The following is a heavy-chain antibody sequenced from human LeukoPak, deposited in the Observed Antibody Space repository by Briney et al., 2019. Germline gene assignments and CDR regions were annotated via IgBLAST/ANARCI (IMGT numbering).Heavy chain of an antibody. CDR3: ARAGGSGSYYSDAFDI. CDR2: IYTSGST. Sequence: SQTLSLTCTVSGGSISSGSYYWSWIRQPAGQGREWIGRIYTSGSTNYNPSIKSRVTISVDTSKNQFSLKLSSVTAADTAVYYCARAGGSGSYYSDAFDIWGQGTMVTVSS. D-gene: IGHD3-10*01. J-gene: IGHJ3*02. V-gene: IGHV4-61*02. CDR1: GGSISSGSYY.